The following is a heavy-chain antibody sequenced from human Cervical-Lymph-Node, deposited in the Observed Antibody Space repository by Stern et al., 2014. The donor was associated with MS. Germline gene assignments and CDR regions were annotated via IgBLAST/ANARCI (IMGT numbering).Heavy chain of an antibody. D-gene: IGHD2/OR15-2a*01. CDR1: GGTFNVYA. V-gene: IGHV1-69*01. CDR2: IIPIFGTA. Sequence: VQLVESGAEVKKPGSSVKVSCQASGGTFNVYAINWLRQAPGQGLEWMGGIIPIFGTANYAQKFQGRVTITAAESTRTSSIKVSSLRSNDTAVYYCARDGRHRGNYGLDVWGQGTTVIVSS. J-gene: IGHJ6*02. CDR3: ARDGRHRGNYGLDV.